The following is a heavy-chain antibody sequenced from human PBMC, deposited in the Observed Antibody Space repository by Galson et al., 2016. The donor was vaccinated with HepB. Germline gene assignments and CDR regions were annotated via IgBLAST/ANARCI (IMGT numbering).Heavy chain of an antibody. D-gene: IGHD3-22*01. V-gene: IGHV4-59*01. Sequence: SETLSLTCTVSTASITNFYWSWIRQSPEKALEWIGYVHYSGSTNYNPSLKSRVTITLDTSKNQFSLTLRSVTAADTAVYYCARDRSYYDSSFGYWGPGTLVTDSS. CDR3: ARDRSYYDSSFGY. J-gene: IGHJ4*02. CDR2: VHYSGST. CDR1: TASITNFY.